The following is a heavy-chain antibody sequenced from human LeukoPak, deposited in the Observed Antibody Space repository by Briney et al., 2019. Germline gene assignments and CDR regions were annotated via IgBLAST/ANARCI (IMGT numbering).Heavy chain of an antibody. CDR1: GFTFSSYA. V-gene: IGHV3-23*01. CDR2: ISSSSSYI. J-gene: IGHJ5*02. D-gene: IGHD2-15*01. Sequence: GGSLRLSCAASGFTFSSYAMSWVRQNPGKGLEWVSSISSSSSYIYYADSVKGRFTISRDNSKNTLYLQMNSLRAEDTAVYYCAKDAYCSGGSCYWLHNWFDPWGQGTLVTVSS. CDR3: AKDAYCSGGSCYWLHNWFDP.